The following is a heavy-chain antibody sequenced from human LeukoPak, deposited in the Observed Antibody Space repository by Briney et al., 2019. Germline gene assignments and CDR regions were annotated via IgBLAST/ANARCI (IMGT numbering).Heavy chain of an antibody. V-gene: IGHV1-8*01. CDR3: ARDYFDSSGSVSSIYGLDV. J-gene: IGHJ6*02. Sequence: ASVRVSCKASGYSFTTYDINWVRQATGQGLEWMGWMNTNSGITGYAPKFQGRVTMTRDTSIDTAYMELSSLKSEDTAVYYCARDYFDSSGSVSSIYGLDVWGQGTTVIVSS. CDR2: MNTNSGIT. CDR1: GYSFTTYD. D-gene: IGHD3-22*01.